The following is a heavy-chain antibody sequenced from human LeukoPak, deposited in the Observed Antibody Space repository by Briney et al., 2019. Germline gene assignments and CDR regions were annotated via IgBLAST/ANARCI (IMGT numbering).Heavy chain of an antibody. CDR2: IIPIFGTA. D-gene: IGHD3-16*02. J-gene: IGHJ3*02. CDR3: ARDREELDVWGSYRSHAFDI. V-gene: IGHV1-69*01. Sequence: SVKVSCKASGGTFSSYAISWVRQAPGQGLEWMGGIIPIFGTANYAQKFQGRVTITADESTSTAYMELSSLRSEDTAVYYYARDREELDVWGSYRSHAFDIWGQGTMVTVSS. CDR1: GGTFSSYA.